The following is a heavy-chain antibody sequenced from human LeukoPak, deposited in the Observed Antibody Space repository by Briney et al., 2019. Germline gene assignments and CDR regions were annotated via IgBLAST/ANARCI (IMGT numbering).Heavy chain of an antibody. CDR2: ISGSGDNT. J-gene: IGHJ4*02. V-gene: IGHV3-23*01. D-gene: IGHD2-15*01. CDR1: GFTFSIYT. Sequence: LGGSLRLSCVASGFTFSIYTMTWFRQAPGKGLEWVSSISGSGDNTYFADSVKGRFTLSRDNSRNTLFLQMDSLRVEDTAVYYCAKAKGGLWGQGTLVTVSS. CDR3: AKAKGGL.